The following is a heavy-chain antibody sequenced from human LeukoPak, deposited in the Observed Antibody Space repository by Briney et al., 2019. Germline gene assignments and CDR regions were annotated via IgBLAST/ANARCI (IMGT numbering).Heavy chain of an antibody. CDR2: IYYSGST. Sequence: SETLSLTCTVSGGSISSGGYYWSWIRQHPGKGLEWIGYIYYSGSTYYNPSLKSRVTISVDTSKNQFSLKLSSVTAADTAVYYCATGYSSSWYWYFDLWGRGTLVTVSS. V-gene: IGHV4-31*03. D-gene: IGHD6-13*01. CDR3: ATGYSSSWYWYFDL. CDR1: GGSISSGGYY. J-gene: IGHJ2*01.